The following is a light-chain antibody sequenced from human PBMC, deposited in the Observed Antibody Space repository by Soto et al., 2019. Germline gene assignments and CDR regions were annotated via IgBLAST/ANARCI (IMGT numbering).Light chain of an antibody. J-gene: IGLJ1*01. Sequence: QSVLTQPASVSGSPGQSITISCTGTSSDVGGYNFVSWYQQHPGKAPKLMIYDVNNRPSGVSNRFSGSKSGNTASVTISGLQAEDEADYYCSSYTSSRPYVVGPGTKVPV. CDR1: SSDVGGYNF. CDR3: SSYTSSRPYV. CDR2: DVN. V-gene: IGLV2-14*03.